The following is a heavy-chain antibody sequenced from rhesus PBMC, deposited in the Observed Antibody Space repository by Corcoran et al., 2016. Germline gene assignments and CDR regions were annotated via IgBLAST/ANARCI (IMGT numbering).Heavy chain of an antibody. Sequence: QVKLQQWGEGLVKPSETLSLTCAVYGGSISGYYYWSGIRQPAGQGRGWIGYIYGNSASTNYNPSLKNRVTISKDTSKNQFSLKLSSVTAADTAVYYCARRSYGSGYYRGSLDVWGRGVLVTVSS. CDR3: ARRSYGSGYYRGSLDV. CDR2: IYGNSAST. D-gene: IGHD3-28*01. V-gene: IGHV4-73*01. CDR1: GGSISGYYY. J-gene: IGHJ5-2*02.